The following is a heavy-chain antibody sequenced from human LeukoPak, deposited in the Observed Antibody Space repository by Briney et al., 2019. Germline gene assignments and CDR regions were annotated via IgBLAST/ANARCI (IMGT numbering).Heavy chain of an antibody. D-gene: IGHD3-3*01. V-gene: IGHV1-2*02. Sequence: ASVTVSCKASGYTFTGYYMHWVRQAPGQGLEWMGWINPNSGGTNYAQKFQGRVTMTRDTSISTAYMELSRLRSDDTAVYYCARGSRGRFLEWLPPDYWGQGTLVTVSS. J-gene: IGHJ4*02. CDR1: GYTFTGYY. CDR3: ARGSRGRFLEWLPPDY. CDR2: INPNSGGT.